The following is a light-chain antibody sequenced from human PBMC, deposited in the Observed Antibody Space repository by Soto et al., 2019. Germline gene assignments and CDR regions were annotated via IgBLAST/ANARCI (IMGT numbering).Light chain of an antibody. CDR2: GAS. J-gene: IGKJ5*01. CDR3: QQYGSPPLT. CDR1: QSVSSSY. Sequence: EIVLTQSPGTLSLSPGERATLSCRASQSVSSSYLAWYQQKPGQAPRLLIFGASSRATGFPDRFSGSGSGTDFTLTISRLEPEDFAVYFCQQYGSPPLTFGQGTRLEIK. V-gene: IGKV3-20*01.